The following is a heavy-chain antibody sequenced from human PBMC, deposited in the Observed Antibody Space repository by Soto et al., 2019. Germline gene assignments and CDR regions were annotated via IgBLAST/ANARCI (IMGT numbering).Heavy chain of an antibody. J-gene: IGHJ4*02. D-gene: IGHD6-19*01. CDR3: ARHSFYSSAWSGFDY. CDR1: GGSISSSSYY. V-gene: IGHV4-39*01. CDR2: IYYTGTT. Sequence: SETLSLTCTVSGGSISSSSYYWGWIRQPPGKGLEWIGRIYYTGTTYYNPSLKSRVTISVDTSKNQFSLKLSSVTAADTAVYYCARHSFYSSAWSGFDYWGQGTLVTVSS.